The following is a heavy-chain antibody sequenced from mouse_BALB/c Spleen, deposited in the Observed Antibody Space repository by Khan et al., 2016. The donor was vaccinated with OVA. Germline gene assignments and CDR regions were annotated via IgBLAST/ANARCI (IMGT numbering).Heavy chain of an antibody. CDR1: GFSLTSYG. V-gene: IGHV2-3*01. J-gene: IGHJ4*01. CDR2: IWGDGST. D-gene: IGHD2-4*01. CDR3: AKCMIMTRDYAMDY. Sequence: QVQLQQSGPGLVTPSQSLSITCTVSGFSLTSYGVSWVSQPPGKGLEWLGVIWGDGSTNYHSALISRLSTSKDNSKSQVFLNLNSLQTYDTATYYCAKCMIMTRDYAMDYWGQGTSVTVSS.